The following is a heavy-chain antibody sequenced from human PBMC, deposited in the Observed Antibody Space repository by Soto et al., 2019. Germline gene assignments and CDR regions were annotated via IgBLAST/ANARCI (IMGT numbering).Heavy chain of an antibody. CDR3: ARYVDTAIDGYYYYYGMDV. J-gene: IGHJ6*02. V-gene: IGHV5-51*01. D-gene: IGHD5-18*01. Sequence: PGESLKISCKGSGYSFTSYWIGWVRQMPGKGLEWMGIIYPGDSDTRYSPSFQGQVTISADKSISTAYLQWSSLKASDTAMYYCARYVDTAIDGYYYYYGMDVWGQGTTVTVSS. CDR1: GYSFTSYW. CDR2: IYPGDSDT.